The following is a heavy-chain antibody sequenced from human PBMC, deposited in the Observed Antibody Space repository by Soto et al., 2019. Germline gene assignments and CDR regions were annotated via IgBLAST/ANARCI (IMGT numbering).Heavy chain of an antibody. CDR2: ISSSSSYI. J-gene: IGHJ6*01. CDR3: ARVLGTAQTRYCSSTSCSRGGYYYYGMDV. Sequence: EVQLVESGGGLVKPGGSLRLSCAASGFTFSSYSMNWVRQAPGKGLEWVSSISSSSSYIYYADSVKGRFTISRDNAKNSLYLQMNSLRAEDTAVYYCARVLGTAQTRYCSSTSCSRGGYYYYGMDVW. CDR1: GFTFSSYS. D-gene: IGHD2-2*01. V-gene: IGHV3-21*01.